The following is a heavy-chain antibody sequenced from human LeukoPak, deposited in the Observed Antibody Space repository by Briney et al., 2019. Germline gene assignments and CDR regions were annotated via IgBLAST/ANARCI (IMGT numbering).Heavy chain of an antibody. CDR3: VRFDSSGHYYYFDY. CDR2: INSDGSTT. CDR1: GFAFSSHW. V-gene: IGHV3-74*01. D-gene: IGHD3-22*01. Sequence: PGGSLRLSCAASGFAFSSHWMHWVRQAPGKGLVWVSRINSDGSTTSYADSVRGRFTISRDNAKNTVYVQMNSLRAEDTAVYYCVRFDSSGHYYYFDYWGQGTLVTVSS. J-gene: IGHJ4*02.